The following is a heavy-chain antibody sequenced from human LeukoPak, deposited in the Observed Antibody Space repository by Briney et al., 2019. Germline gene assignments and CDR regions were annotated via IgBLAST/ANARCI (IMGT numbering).Heavy chain of an antibody. V-gene: IGHV1-18*01. CDR2: ISAYNGNT. D-gene: IGHD7-27*01. Sequence: ASVKVSCKASGYTFTSYGISRVRQAPGQGLEWMGWISAYNGNTNYAQKLQGRVTMTTDTSTSTAYMELRSLRSDDTAVYYCARNWRGGGWGHDFDYWGQGTLVTVSS. CDR1: GYTFTSYG. CDR3: ARNWRGGGWGHDFDY. J-gene: IGHJ4*02.